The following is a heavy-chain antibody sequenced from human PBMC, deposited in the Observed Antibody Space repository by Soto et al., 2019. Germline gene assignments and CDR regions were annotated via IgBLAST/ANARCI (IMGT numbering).Heavy chain of an antibody. D-gene: IGHD1-1*01. CDR2: INPNSGGT. Sequence: ASVKVSCKASGYTFTGYYMHWARQAPGQGREWMGWINPNSGGTNYAQKFQGWVTMTRDTSISTAYMELSRLRSDDTAVYYCARDSPVQLERDYYYYYGMDVWGQGXTVTVAS. CDR3: ARDSPVQLERDYYYYYGMDV. J-gene: IGHJ6*02. V-gene: IGHV1-2*04. CDR1: GYTFTGYY.